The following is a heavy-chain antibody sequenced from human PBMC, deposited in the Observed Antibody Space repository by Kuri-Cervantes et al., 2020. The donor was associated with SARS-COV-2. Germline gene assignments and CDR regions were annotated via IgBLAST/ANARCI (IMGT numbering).Heavy chain of an antibody. CDR1: GVSVSHGTYS. CDR2: LDTSGTT. J-gene: IGHJ5*02. V-gene: IGHV4-61*09. D-gene: IGHD6-13*01. CDR3: ARVRYSSSWYGTRFWFDP. Sequence: SQTLSLTCAVSGVSVSHGTYSWSWIRQPAGKGLEWIGHLDTSGTTTYNPSLKSRVTISVDTSKNQFSLKLSSVTAADTAVYYCARVRYSSSWYGTRFWFDPWGQGTLVIVSS.